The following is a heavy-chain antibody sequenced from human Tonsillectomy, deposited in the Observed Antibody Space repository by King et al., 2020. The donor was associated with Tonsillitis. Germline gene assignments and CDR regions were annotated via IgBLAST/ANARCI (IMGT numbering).Heavy chain of an antibody. V-gene: IGHV3-33*01. J-gene: IGHJ4*02. CDR2: LWHDGSNE. D-gene: IGHD2-21*01. Sequence: VQLVESGGGVVQPGKSLRLSCAASGFIFRHYGMHWVRQAPGKGPEWVAILWHDGSNEDYGDSVKGRFTISRDNSKNTLYLQMNSLRVEDTAVYYCARDDCGGDCYWWDYGGQGTVVTVSS. CDR1: GFIFRHYG. CDR3: ARDDCGGDCYWWDY.